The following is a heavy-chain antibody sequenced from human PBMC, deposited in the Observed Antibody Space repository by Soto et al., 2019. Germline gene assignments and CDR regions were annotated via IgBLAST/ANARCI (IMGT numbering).Heavy chain of an antibody. CDR1: GYTLTELS. CDR2: FDPEDGET. CDR3: ATGYCSGGSCCYYYYGMDV. V-gene: IGHV1-24*01. D-gene: IGHD2-15*01. Sequence: QVQLVQSGAEVKKPGASVKVSCKVSGYTLTELSMHWVRQAPGKGLEWMGGFDPEDGETIYAQKFQGRVTMTEDTSTDTAYVEPSSLRSEDTAVYYCATGYCSGGSCCYYYYGMDVWGQGTTVTVSS. J-gene: IGHJ6*02.